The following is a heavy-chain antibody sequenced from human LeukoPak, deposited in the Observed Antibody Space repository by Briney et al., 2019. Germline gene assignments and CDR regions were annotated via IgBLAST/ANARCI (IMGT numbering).Heavy chain of an antibody. CDR3: ARVVVKDDILTGPLTYYFDY. V-gene: IGHV4-59*01. Sequence: RPSETLSLTCTVSGGSISSYYWSWIRQPPGKGLEWIGYIYYSGSTNYNPSLKSRVTISVDTSKNQFSLKLSSVTAADTAVYYRARVVVKDDILTGPLTYYFDYWGQGTLVTVSS. J-gene: IGHJ4*02. CDR1: GGSISSYY. CDR2: IYYSGST. D-gene: IGHD3-9*01.